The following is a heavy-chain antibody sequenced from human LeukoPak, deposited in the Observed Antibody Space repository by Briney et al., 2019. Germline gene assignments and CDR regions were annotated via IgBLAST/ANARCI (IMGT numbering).Heavy chain of an antibody. D-gene: IGHD4-17*01. CDR2: IYPGDSDT. CDR1: GYSFTSYW. Sequence: GESLKISCQGSGYSFTSYWIGWVRQMPGKGLERMGIIYPGDSDTRYSPSFQGQVTISADKSISTAYLQWSSLKASDTAMYYCARHQGSYLDGDYQGGAFDIWGQGTMVTVSS. V-gene: IGHV5-51*01. J-gene: IGHJ3*02. CDR3: ARHQGSYLDGDYQGGAFDI.